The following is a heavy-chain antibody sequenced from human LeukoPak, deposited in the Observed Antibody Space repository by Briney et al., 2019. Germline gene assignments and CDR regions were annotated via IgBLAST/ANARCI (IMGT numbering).Heavy chain of an antibody. V-gene: IGHV3-33*08. CDR3: ARDLPYYYDSSGYSFDY. CDR1: GFIFSTYW. Sequence: PGGSLRLSCAASGFIFSTYWMNWVRQAPGKGLEGVAVIWYDGSNKYYADSVKGRFTISRDNSKNTLYLQMNSLRAEDTAVYYCARDLPYYYDSSGYSFDYWGQGTLVTVSS. CDR2: IWYDGSNK. J-gene: IGHJ4*02. D-gene: IGHD3-22*01.